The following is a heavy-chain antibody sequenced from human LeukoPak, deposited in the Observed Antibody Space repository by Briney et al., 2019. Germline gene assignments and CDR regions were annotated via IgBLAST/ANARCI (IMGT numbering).Heavy chain of an antibody. D-gene: IGHD5-18*01. CDR2: INTNTGNP. CDR1: GGTFSSYA. Sequence: GASVKVSCKASGGTFSSYAISWVRQAPGQGLEWMGWINTNTGNPTYAQGFTGRFVFSLDTSVSTAYLQISSLKAEDTAVYYCARDRARGYSHGWYYYYGMDVWGQGTTVTVSS. CDR3: ARDRARGYSHGWYYYYGMDV. J-gene: IGHJ6*02. V-gene: IGHV7-4-1*02.